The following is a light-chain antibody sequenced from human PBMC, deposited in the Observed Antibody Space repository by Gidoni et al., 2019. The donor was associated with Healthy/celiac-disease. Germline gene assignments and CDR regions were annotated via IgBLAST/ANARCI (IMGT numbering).Light chain of an antibody. CDR3: QQYNNWPPL. CDR1: QSVSSN. CDR2: GTS. Sequence: DIVLPQSPATLSVPPGERAPLSCRASQSVSSNLAWYQQKTGQAPRLLIYGTSPRATGIPARFSGSGSGTEFTLTISSLQSEDFAVYYCQQYNNWPPLFXQXTKVEI. J-gene: IGKJ1*01. V-gene: IGKV3-15*01.